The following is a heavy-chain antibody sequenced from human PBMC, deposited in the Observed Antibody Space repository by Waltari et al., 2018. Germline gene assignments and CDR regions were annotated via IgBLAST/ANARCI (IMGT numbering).Heavy chain of an antibody. Sequence: EVQLAASGGDLVQPGGSLRLSCAGSGFIFSYHYIDWVRQAPGKGLEYVSAVSNNGDSAYYADSVKGRFTISRDNSKNTLYLQMTSLKAEDTAVYYCVKDGPGAGWGDYDYWGQGTLVTVSS. D-gene: IGHD3-16*01. CDR3: VKDGPGAGWGDYDY. CDR1: GFIFSYHY. CDR2: VSNNGDSA. J-gene: IGHJ4*02. V-gene: IGHV3-64D*08.